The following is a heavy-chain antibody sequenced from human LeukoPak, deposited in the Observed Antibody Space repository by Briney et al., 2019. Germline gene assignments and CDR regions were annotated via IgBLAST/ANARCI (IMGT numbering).Heavy chain of an antibody. CDR1: GFTFSSYA. CDR3: AKESQRVGAFLDS. Sequence: GGSLRLSCGASGFTFSSYAMSWVRQAPGKGLEWVSAISGSGGSTYYADSVKGRFTISRDNSKNTLYLQMNSLRAEDTAVFYCAKESQRVGAFLDSWGQGTLVAVSS. J-gene: IGHJ4*02. V-gene: IGHV3-23*01. CDR2: ISGSGGST. D-gene: IGHD1-26*01.